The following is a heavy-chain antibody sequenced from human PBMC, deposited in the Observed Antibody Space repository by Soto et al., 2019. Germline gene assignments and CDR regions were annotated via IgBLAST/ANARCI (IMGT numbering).Heavy chain of an antibody. Sequence: GASVKVSCKASGYSFNNNDVSWVRQATGQGLEWMGWMNPGSGDTGYAQKFQGRVTMTRDISIATAYMELSSLRSDDTAIYYCARMETFGSLNWFDPWGQGTLVTVSS. CDR2: MNPGSGDT. V-gene: IGHV1-8*01. CDR3: ARMETFGSLNWFDP. J-gene: IGHJ5*02. D-gene: IGHD3-16*01. CDR1: GYSFNNND.